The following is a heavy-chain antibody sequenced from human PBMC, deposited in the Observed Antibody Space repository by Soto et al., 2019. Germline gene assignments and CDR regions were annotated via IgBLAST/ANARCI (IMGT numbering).Heavy chain of an antibody. J-gene: IGHJ5*02. D-gene: IGHD6-13*01. V-gene: IGHV4-4*07. CDR3: ASYSTRWYHQWFDP. CDR2: IYTSGST. CDR1: GGSISSYY. Sequence: PSETLSLTGTVSGGSISSYYWSWIRQPAGKGLEWIGRIYTSGSTNYNPSLKSRVTMSVDTSKNQFSLKLSSVTAADTAVHYCASYSTRWYHQWFDPWAQGTLVTVSS.